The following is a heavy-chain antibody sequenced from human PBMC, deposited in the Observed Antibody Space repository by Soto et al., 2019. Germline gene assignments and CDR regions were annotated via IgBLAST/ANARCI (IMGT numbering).Heavy chain of an antibody. Sequence: PGGSLRLSCAASGFTFSSYGMHWFRQAPGKGLEWVAVISYDGSNKYYADSVKGRFTISRDNSKNTLYLQMNSLRAEDTAVYYCAKDVGWSHLYYYYYGMDVWGQGTTVTVSS. V-gene: IGHV3-30*18. CDR1: GFTFSSYG. CDR3: AKDVGWSHLYYYYYGMDV. J-gene: IGHJ6*02. CDR2: ISYDGSNK. D-gene: IGHD3-3*01.